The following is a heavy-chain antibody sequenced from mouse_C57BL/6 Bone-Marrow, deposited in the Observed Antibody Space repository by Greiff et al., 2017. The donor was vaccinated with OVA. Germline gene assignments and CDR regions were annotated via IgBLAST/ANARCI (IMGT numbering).Heavy chain of an antibody. CDR2: IYPGSGST. Sequence: VQLQQPGAELVKPGASVKMSCKASGYTFTSYWITWVKQRPGQGLEWIGDIYPGSGSTNYNEKFKSKATLTVDTSSSTAYMQLSSLTSEDSAVYYCARRGVHYYGSSSYWYFDVWGTGTTVTVSS. J-gene: IGHJ1*03. V-gene: IGHV1-55*01. CDR1: GYTFTSYW. CDR3: ARRGVHYYGSSSYWYFDV. D-gene: IGHD1-1*01.